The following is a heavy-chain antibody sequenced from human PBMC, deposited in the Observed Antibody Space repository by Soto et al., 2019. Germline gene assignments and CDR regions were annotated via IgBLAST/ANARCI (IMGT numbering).Heavy chain of an antibody. CDR1: GYTFTSYD. D-gene: IGHD2-15*01. CDR3: ASSTSVAATDDPYYYYMDV. CDR2: MNPNSGNR. V-gene: IGHV1-8*01. Sequence: ASVKVSCKASGYTFTSYDINWVRQATGQGLEWMGWMNPNSGNRGYAQKVQGRVTMTRNTSISTAYMELSSLRSEDTAVYYCASSTSVAATDDPYYYYMDVWGKGTTVTVSS. J-gene: IGHJ6*03.